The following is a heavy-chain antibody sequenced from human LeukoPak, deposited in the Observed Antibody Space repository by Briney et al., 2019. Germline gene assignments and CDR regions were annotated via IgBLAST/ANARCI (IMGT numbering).Heavy chain of an antibody. Sequence: ASVKVSCKASGYTFTSYGISWVRQAPGQGLEWMGWINAGNGNTKYSQKFQGRVTITRDTSASTAYMELSSLRSEDTAVYYCARHRIKDIVVVPALGYWGQGTLVTVSS. CDR2: INAGNGNT. J-gene: IGHJ4*02. V-gene: IGHV1-3*01. CDR3: ARHRIKDIVVVPALGY. CDR1: GYTFTSYG. D-gene: IGHD2-2*01.